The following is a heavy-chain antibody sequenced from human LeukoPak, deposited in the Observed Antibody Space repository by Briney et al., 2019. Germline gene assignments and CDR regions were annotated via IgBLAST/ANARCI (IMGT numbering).Heavy chain of an antibody. CDR2: ISYDGSNK. J-gene: IGHJ4*02. Sequence: GGSLRLSCAASGFTFSSYAMHWVRQAPGKGLEWVAVISYDGSNKYYADSVKGRFTISRDNAKNSLFLQMNSLRVEDTAVYYCVRDQTWSFDCWGQGTLVTVSS. CDR3: VRDQTWSFDC. D-gene: IGHD2-8*02. V-gene: IGHV3-30-3*01. CDR1: GFTFSSYA.